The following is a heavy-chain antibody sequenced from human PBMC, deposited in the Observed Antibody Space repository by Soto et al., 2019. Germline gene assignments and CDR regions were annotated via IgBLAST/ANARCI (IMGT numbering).Heavy chain of an antibody. D-gene: IGHD6-13*01. V-gene: IGHV5-51*01. CDR1: GYSFTSYW. CDR2: IYPGDSDT. Sequence: GESLKISCXGSGYSFTSYWIGWVRQMPGKGLEWMGIIYPGDSDTRYSPSFQGQVTISADKSISTAYLQWSSLKASDTAMYYCARWRSSSWSPLNYYYGMDVWGQGTTVTVSS. CDR3: ARWRSSSWSPLNYYYGMDV. J-gene: IGHJ6*02.